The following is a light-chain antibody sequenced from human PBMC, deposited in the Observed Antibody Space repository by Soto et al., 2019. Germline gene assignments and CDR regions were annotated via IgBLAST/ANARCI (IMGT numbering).Light chain of an antibody. CDR2: EGS. CDR3: CSYAGSSTVV. Sequence: QSALTQPASVSGSPGQSITISCTGTSSDVGSYNLVSWYQHHPGKAPKLMIYEGSKRPSVVSKRFSGSKSGNTASLTISGLQAEDEADYYCCSYAGSSTVVFGGGTKVTVL. J-gene: IGLJ2*01. V-gene: IGLV2-23*01. CDR1: SSDVGSYNL.